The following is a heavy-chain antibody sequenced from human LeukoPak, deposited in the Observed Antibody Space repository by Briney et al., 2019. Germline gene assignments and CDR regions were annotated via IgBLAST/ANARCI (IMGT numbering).Heavy chain of an antibody. CDR2: ISRNGAGT. J-gene: IGHJ4*02. V-gene: IGHV3-23*01. CDR3: AKGDGLDGKFDY. D-gene: IGHD3/OR15-3a*01. CDR1: GFAFSTYA. Sequence: PGGSLRLSCAAPGFAFSTYAMSWVRQVPGKGLERVSAISRNGAGTYYADSVKGRFAISRDDSKNTLYLEMDSLRADDTAVYYCAKGDGLDGKFDYWGQGTLVTVSS.